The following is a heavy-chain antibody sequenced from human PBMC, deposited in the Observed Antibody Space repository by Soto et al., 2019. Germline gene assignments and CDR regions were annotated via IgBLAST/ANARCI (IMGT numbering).Heavy chain of an antibody. V-gene: IGHV3-30*18. CDR1: GFTFSSYG. CDR3: GKVSTYYYDSTFDY. J-gene: IGHJ4*02. Sequence: QVQLVESGGGVVQPERSLRLSCAASGFTFSSYGMHWVRQAPGKGLEWVAIISYDGNYKYYADSVKGRFTISRDNSKNTLYLQMNSLRAEDTAVYYCGKVSTYYYDSTFDYWGQGTLVTVSS. D-gene: IGHD3-22*01. CDR2: ISYDGNYK.